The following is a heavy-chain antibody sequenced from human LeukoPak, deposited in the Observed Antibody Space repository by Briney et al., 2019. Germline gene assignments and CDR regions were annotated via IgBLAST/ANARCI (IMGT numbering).Heavy chain of an antibody. J-gene: IGHJ4*02. Sequence: AGGSLRLSCAASGFTFSSYSMNWVRQAPGKGLEWVSSISSSSSYIYYADSVKGRFTISRDNAKNSLYLQMNSLRAEDTAVYYCARGSYDILTGYYADYWGQGTLVTVSS. CDR3: ARGSYDILTGYYADY. D-gene: IGHD3-9*01. CDR1: GFTFSSYS. V-gene: IGHV3-21*01. CDR2: ISSSSSYI.